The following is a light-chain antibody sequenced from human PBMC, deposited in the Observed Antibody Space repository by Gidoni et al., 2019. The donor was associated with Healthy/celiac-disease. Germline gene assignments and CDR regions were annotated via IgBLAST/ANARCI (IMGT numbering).Light chain of an antibody. CDR3: QQYGSSPPLFT. V-gene: IGKV3-20*01. Sequence: EIVLTQSPGTLSLSPGERATLSCRASQSVSSSYLAWYQQKPGQAPRLLIYCASSRATGIPDRFSGSGSGTDFTLTISRLEPEDFAVYYCQQYGSSPPLFTFGPGTKVDIK. CDR1: QSVSSSY. CDR2: CAS. J-gene: IGKJ3*01.